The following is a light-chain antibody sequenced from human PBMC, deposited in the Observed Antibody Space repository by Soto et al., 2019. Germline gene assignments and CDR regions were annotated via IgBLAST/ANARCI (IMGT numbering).Light chain of an antibody. Sequence: QSVLTQPPSASGTPGQRVTISCSGSSSNIGSNTVSWFQQLPGRAPKLLLYNNNHRPSGVPDRFSGSKSGTSASLAISGRQSEDEADYHCAAWDDSLDGHVVFGGGTQLTVL. V-gene: IGLV1-44*01. CDR3: AAWDDSLDGHVV. J-gene: IGLJ7*01. CDR2: NNN. CDR1: SSNIGSNT.